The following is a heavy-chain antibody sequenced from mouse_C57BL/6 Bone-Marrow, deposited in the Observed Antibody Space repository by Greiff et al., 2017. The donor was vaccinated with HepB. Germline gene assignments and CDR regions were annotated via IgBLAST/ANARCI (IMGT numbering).Heavy chain of an antibody. CDR1: GFTFSSYA. V-gene: IGHV5-4*03. CDR2: ISDGGSYT. J-gene: IGHJ3*01. Sequence: EVKLVESGGGLVKPGGSLKLSCAASGFTFSSYAMSWVRQTPEKRLEWVATISDGGSYTYYPDNVKGRFTISRDNAKNNLYLQMSHLKSEDTAMYYCARGYYGSSFAYWGQGTLVTVSA. CDR3: ARGYYGSSFAY. D-gene: IGHD1-1*01.